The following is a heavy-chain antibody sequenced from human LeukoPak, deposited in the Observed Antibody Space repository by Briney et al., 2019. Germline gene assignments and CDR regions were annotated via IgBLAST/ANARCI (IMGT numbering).Heavy chain of an antibody. V-gene: IGHV3-7*01. Sequence: GGSLRLSCAASGFTFSTYWMTWVRQAPGKGLEWVADIKEDGSEKYYGDSEKGRFTISRQNAKNSLFLQMNSLRVEDTAVYYCARGGGSYMSDAFDIWGQGTMVTVSS. CDR2: IKEDGSEK. CDR3: ARGGGSYMSDAFDI. CDR1: GFTFSTYW. D-gene: IGHD1-26*01. J-gene: IGHJ3*02.